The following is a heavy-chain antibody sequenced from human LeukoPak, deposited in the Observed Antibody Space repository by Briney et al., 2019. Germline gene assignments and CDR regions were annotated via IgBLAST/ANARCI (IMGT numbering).Heavy chain of an antibody. V-gene: IGHV1-18*04. D-gene: IGHD2-2*01. CDR3: ASHYCSSTSCYADYGMDV. Sequence: ASVKVSCKASGYTFTSYGISWVRQAPGQGLEWMGWISAYSGNTNYAQKLQGRVTMTTDTSTSTAYMELRSLRSDDTAVYYCASHYCSSTSCYADYGMDVWGKGTTVTVSS. CDR2: ISAYSGNT. J-gene: IGHJ6*04. CDR1: GYTFTSYG.